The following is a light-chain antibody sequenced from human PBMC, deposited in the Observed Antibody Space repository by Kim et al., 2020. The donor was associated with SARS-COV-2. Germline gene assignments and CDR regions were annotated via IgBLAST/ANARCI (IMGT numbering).Light chain of an antibody. Sequence: EIVMTQSPATLSVSPGERATLSCGASQSVSSNLAWYQQKPGQAPRLLINGASTRATGIPARFSGSGSGTEFTLTISSLQSEDFAVYYCQQYNNWPRTFGQGTKVDIK. V-gene: IGKV3-15*01. CDR2: GAS. CDR3: QQYNNWPRT. CDR1: QSVSSN. J-gene: IGKJ1*01.